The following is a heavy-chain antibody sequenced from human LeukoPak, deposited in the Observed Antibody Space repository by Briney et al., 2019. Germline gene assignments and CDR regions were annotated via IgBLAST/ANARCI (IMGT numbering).Heavy chain of an antibody. Sequence: GGSLRLSCAASGFTFSSYGMSWVRQAPGKGLEWVSAISGSGGSTYYADSVKGRFTISRDNSKNTLYLQMNSLRAEDTAVYYCAKDLASIMITFGGVRSVDYWGQGTLVTVSS. CDR1: GFTFSSYG. D-gene: IGHD3-16*01. J-gene: IGHJ4*02. CDR2: ISGSGGST. V-gene: IGHV3-23*01. CDR3: AKDLASIMITFGGVRSVDY.